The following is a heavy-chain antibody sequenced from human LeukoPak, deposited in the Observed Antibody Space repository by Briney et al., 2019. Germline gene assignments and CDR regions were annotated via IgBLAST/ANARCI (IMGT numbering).Heavy chain of an antibody. CDR3: AAIDRVYYYGMDV. CDR2: ISGSGGST. V-gene: IGHV3-23*01. Sequence: GGSLRLSCAASGFTFSSYAMSWVRQAPGKGLEWVSAISGSGGSTYYADSVKGRFTISRDNSKNTLYLQMNSLRAEDTAVYYCAAIDRVYYYGMDVWGQGTTVTVSS. CDR1: GFTFSSYA. J-gene: IGHJ6*02. D-gene: IGHD3-22*01.